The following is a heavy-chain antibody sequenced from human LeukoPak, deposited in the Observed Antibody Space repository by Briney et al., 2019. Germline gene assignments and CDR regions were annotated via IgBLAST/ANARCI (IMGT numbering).Heavy chain of an antibody. CDR2: INPNSGGT. CDR1: GHTFTGYY. V-gene: IGHV1-2*02. J-gene: IGHJ3*02. CDR3: ASPQLGYCSSTSCYNDAFDM. D-gene: IGHD2-2*02. Sequence: GASVKVSCKASGHTFTGYYVHWVRQAPGQGLEWMGWINPNSGGTNYAQKFQGRVTMTRDTSISTAYMELSRLRSDDTAVYYCASPQLGYCSSTSCYNDAFDMWGQGTMVTVSS.